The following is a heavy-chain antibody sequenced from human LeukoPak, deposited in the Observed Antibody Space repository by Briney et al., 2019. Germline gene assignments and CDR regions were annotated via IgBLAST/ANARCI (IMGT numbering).Heavy chain of an antibody. V-gene: IGHV4-4*07. CDR2: IYSSGST. CDR1: GGSIGSYY. J-gene: IGHJ4*02. CDR3: ARGPLGYCSGGSCYRGVRLDY. Sequence: PSETLSLTCTVSGGSIGSYYWTWIRQPAGKGLEWIGRIYSSGSTNYNPSLKSRVTISVDTSKNQFSLKLSSVTAADTAVYYCARGPLGYCSGGSCYRGVRLDYWGQGTLVTVSS. D-gene: IGHD2-15*01.